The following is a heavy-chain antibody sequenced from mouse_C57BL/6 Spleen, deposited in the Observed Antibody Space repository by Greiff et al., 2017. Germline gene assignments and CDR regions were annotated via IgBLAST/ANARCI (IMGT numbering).Heavy chain of an antibody. CDR3: TRGVSYGGRLDY. J-gene: IGHJ2*01. D-gene: IGHD1-2*01. CDR1: GFTFSNYW. CDR2: IRLKSDNYAT. Sequence: EVMLVESGGGLVQPGGSMKLSCVASGFTFSNYWMNWVRQSPEKGLEWVAQIRLKSDNYATHYAESVKGRFTISRDDSKSSVYLQMNNRSAEDTGNYYCTRGVSYGGRLDYWGQGTTLTVSS. V-gene: IGHV6-3*01.